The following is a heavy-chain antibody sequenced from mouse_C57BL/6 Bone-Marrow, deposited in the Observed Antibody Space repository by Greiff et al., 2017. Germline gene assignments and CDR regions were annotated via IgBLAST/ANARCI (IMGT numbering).Heavy chain of an antibody. D-gene: IGHD2-3*01. CDR2: ISSGGSYT. CDR1: GFTFSSYG. J-gene: IGHJ2*01. Sequence: EVHLVESGGDLVKPGASLKLSCAASGFTFSSYGMSWVRQTPDKRLEWVATISSGGSYTYYPDSVKGRFTISRDNAKNTLYLQMSSLKSEDTAMYYCARQGYDYLDYWGQGTTLTVSS. CDR3: ARQGYDYLDY. V-gene: IGHV5-6*01.